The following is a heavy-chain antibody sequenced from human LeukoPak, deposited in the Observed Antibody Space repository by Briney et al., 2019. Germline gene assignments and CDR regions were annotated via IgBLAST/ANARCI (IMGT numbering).Heavy chain of an antibody. CDR3: AKGVVVAYYYYGMDV. D-gene: IGHD2-15*01. J-gene: IGHJ6*02. CDR2: IYSGGST. CDR1: GFTFSSKY. V-gene: IGHV3-53*01. Sequence: PGGSLRLSCAASGFTFSSKYMSWVRQAPGKGLEWVSVIYSGGSTYYADSVKGRFTISRDNSKNTLYLQMNSLRAEDTAVYYCAKGVVVAYYYYGMDVWGQGTTVAVSS.